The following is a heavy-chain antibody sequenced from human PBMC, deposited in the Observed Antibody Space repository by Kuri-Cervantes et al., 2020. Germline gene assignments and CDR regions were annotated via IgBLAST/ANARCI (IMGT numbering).Heavy chain of an antibody. D-gene: IGHD3-3*01. CDR2: VSWNGSRT. V-gene: IGHV3-19*01. J-gene: IGHJ6*03. CDR3: VRSHYNFWSGYRNYYYYYMDV. Sequence: GGSLRLSCAASGFTFSNSDMNWARQAPGKGLEWVSGVSWNGSRTHYADSVKDRFIISRDNSRNFLYQQMNSLRPEDMAVYYCVRSHYNFWSGYRNYYYYYMDVWGKGTTVTVSS. CDR1: GFTFSNSD.